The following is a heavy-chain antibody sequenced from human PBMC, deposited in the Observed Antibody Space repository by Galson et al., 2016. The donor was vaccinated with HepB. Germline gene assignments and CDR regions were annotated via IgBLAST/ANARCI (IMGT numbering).Heavy chain of an antibody. D-gene: IGHD6-19*01. CDR1: GFTFDRCG. CDR2: LCGRCGDV. J-gene: IGHJ4*02. V-gene: IGHV3-23*01. CDR3: AIDPSQWHDLLFGN. Sequence: SLRLSCAASGFTFDRCGMTWFRQAPGKGLEGVSTLCGRCGDVDYADSVKGRFTISRDDSKSTLYLHMNSLRVEDTAIYYCAIDPSQWHDLLFGNWAQGTLVTVSA.